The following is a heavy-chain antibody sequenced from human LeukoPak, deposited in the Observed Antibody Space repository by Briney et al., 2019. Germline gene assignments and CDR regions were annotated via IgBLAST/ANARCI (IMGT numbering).Heavy chain of an antibody. CDR2: ISYDGSNK. V-gene: IGHV3-30*03. CDR3: ARDTGGGNWFDP. CDR1: GFTFSSYG. D-gene: IGHD3-16*01. Sequence: GGSLRLSCAASGFTFSSYGMHWVRQAPGKGLEWVAVISYDGSNKYYADSVKGRFTISRDNSKNTLYLQMNSLRAEDTAVYYCARDTGGGNWFDPWGQGTLVTVSS. J-gene: IGHJ5*02.